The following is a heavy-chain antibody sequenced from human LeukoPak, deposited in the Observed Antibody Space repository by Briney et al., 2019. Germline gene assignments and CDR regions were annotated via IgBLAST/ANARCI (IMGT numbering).Heavy chain of an antibody. CDR3: ARAIAAAATEAFDI. D-gene: IGHD6-13*01. CDR1: GFTFSSYS. J-gene: IGHJ3*02. CDR2: ISSSSSYI. Sequence: GGSLRLSCAASGFTFSSYSMNWVRQAPGKGLEWVLSISSSSSYIYYADSVKGRFTISRDNAKNSLYLQMNSLRAEDTAVYYCARAIAAAATEAFDIWGQGTMVTVSS. V-gene: IGHV3-21*01.